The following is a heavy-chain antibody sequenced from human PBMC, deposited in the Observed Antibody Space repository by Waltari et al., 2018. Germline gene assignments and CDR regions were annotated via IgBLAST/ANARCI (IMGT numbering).Heavy chain of an antibody. CDR3: ARVSNYVVYNSLDV. J-gene: IGHJ4*02. D-gene: IGHD4-4*01. V-gene: IGHV4-4*02. CDR1: GGSISSNNW. Sequence: QVQLQESGPGLVKPSETLSLTCAVSGGSISSNNWWSWIHQSPGKGLEWIGNIGGSSGSTYYNPSLKSRVTISKDTSKNQFSLKLSSVTAADTAVYYCARVSNYVVYNSLDVWGRGVLVTVSS. CDR2: IGGSSGST.